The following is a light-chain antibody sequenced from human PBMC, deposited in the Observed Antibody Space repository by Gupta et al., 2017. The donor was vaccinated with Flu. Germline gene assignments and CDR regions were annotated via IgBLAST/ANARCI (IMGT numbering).Light chain of an antibody. CDR2: NIS. CDR1: SSDIGYYDV. Sequence: TSSDIGYYDVVSWYQQHPGKAPNLMIYNISSRPSGVSNRFSGSKSDNTASLTISVLQLEDEADYCCSSYTGSSNVLFGGGTKLAVL. J-gene: IGLJ3*02. V-gene: IGLV2-14*03. CDR3: SSYTGSSNVL.